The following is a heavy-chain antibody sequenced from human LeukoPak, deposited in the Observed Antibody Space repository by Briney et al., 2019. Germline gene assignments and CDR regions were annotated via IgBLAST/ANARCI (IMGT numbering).Heavy chain of an antibody. V-gene: IGHV3-7*01. CDR1: GFIFTSNR. J-gene: IGHJ5*02. D-gene: IGHD3-16*01. CDR3: TRGLGEHGGVSDR. Sequence: GGSLRLSCAASGFIFTSNRMKWVRQAPGKGLEWVANIKHDGSEQIYVDSVKGRFTISRDNAKDSVYLQMNSLRAEETAVYYCTRGLGEHGGVSDRWGQGTLVIVS. CDR2: IKHDGSEQ.